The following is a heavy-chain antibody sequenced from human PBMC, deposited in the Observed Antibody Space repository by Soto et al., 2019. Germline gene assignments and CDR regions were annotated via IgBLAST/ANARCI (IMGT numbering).Heavy chain of an antibody. Sequence: SETLSLTCTVSGGSISSSSYYWGWIRQPPGKGLEWIGSIYYSGSTYYNPSLKSRVTISVDTSKNQFSLKLSSVTAADTAVYYCARLAGPGEYYFDYWGQGTLVTVSS. D-gene: IGHD3-10*01. CDR3: ARLAGPGEYYFDY. J-gene: IGHJ4*02. V-gene: IGHV4-39*01. CDR1: GGSISSSSYY. CDR2: IYYSGST.